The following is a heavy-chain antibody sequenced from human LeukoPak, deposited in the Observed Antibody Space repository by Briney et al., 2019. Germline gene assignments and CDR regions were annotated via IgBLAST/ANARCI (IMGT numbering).Heavy chain of an antibody. J-gene: IGHJ4*02. CDR3: AKFPTYYYDSSGSHFDY. Sequence: GSSVRVSCKASGGTFSSYAISWVRQAPGQGLEWMGGIIPIFGTANYAQKFQGRVTITADESTSTAYMELSSLRSEDTAVYYCAKFPTYYYDSSGSHFDYWGQGTLVTVSS. CDR1: GGTFSSYA. CDR2: IIPIFGTA. D-gene: IGHD3-22*01. V-gene: IGHV1-69*01.